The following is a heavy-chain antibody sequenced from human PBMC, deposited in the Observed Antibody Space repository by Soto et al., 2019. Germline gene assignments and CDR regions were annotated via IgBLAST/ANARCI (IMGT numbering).Heavy chain of an antibody. CDR2: ISAYNGNT. D-gene: IGHD6-13*01. V-gene: IGHV1-18*01. CDR1: GYTFTSYG. CDR3: ARTSNLIAAAGTWWFDP. Sequence: ASVKVSCKASGYTFTSYGISWVRQAPGQGLEWMGWISAYNGNTNYAQKLQGRVTMTTDTSTSTAYMELRSLRSDDTAVYYCARTSNLIAAAGTWWFDPWGQGTLVTVSS. J-gene: IGHJ5*02.